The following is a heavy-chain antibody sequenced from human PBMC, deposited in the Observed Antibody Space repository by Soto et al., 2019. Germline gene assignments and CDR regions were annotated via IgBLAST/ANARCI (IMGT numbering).Heavy chain of an antibody. D-gene: IGHD3-22*01. J-gene: IGHJ4*02. Sequence: ESGGGVVQPGRSLRLSCVASRFIFSNFAMHWVRQAPGKGLEWVAFISYDGSNKFYADSVKGRFSISRDNSENTLYLQMNSLRGEDSAVYYCVRATYFSDSSGYTRCFDYWGQGTLVTVSS. CDR3: VRATYFSDSSGYTRCFDY. V-gene: IGHV3-30-3*01. CDR2: ISYDGSNK. CDR1: RFIFSNFA.